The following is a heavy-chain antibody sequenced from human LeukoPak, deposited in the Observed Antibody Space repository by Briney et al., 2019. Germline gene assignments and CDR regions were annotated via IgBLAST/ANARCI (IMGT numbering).Heavy chain of an antibody. Sequence: ASVKVSCKASGYTFTSYGISWVRQAPGQGLEWMGWISAYNGNTNYAQKFQGRVTITADESTSTAYMELSSLRSEDTAVYYCARGGIQLCPDYWGQGTLVTVSS. D-gene: IGHD5-18*01. CDR2: ISAYNGNT. J-gene: IGHJ4*02. CDR3: ARGGIQLCPDY. CDR1: GYTFTSYG. V-gene: IGHV1-18*01.